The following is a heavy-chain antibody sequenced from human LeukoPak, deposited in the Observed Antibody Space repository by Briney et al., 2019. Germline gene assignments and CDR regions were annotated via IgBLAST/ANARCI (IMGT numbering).Heavy chain of an antibody. CDR2: MNPNSGNT. V-gene: IGHV1-8*01. CDR1: GYTFTSYD. Sequence: ASVKVSCKASGYTFTSYDINWVRQATGQGLEWMGWMNPNSGNTGYAQKFQGRVTMTRNTSISTAYMELSSLRSEDTAVYYCAREGFRRDGYNFNYWGQGTLVTVSS. J-gene: IGHJ4*02. CDR3: AREGFRRDGYNFNY. D-gene: IGHD5-24*01.